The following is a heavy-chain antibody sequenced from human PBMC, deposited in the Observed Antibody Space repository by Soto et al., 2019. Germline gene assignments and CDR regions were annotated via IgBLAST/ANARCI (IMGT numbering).Heavy chain of an antibody. CDR2: IIPIFGTA. CDR1: GGTFSSYA. Sequence: SVKVSCKASGGTFSSYAISWVRQAPGQGLEWMGGIIPIFGTANYAQKFQGRVTITADESTSTAYMELSSLRSEDTAVYYCARDGVEMATITLDYWGQGTLVTVSS. V-gene: IGHV1-69*13. J-gene: IGHJ4*02. CDR3: ARDGVEMATITLDY. D-gene: IGHD5-12*01.